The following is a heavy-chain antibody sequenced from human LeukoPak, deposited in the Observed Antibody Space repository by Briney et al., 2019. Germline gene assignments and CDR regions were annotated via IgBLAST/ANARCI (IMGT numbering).Heavy chain of an antibody. D-gene: IGHD3-10*01. V-gene: IGHV4-34*12. CDR1: GGSFSGYY. Sequence: SQTLSLTCAVYGGSFSGYYWSWIRQPPRKGLEWIGVIIHSGSTNYNPSLKSRVTISVDTSKNQFSLKLRSVTAADTAVYYCASRFGEFDYWGQGTLVTVSS. CDR3: ASRFGEFDY. J-gene: IGHJ4*02. CDR2: IIHSGST.